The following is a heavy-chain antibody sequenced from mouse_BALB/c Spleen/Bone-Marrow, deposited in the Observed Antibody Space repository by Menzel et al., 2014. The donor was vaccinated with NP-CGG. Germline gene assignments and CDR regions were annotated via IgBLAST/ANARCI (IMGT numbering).Heavy chain of an antibody. D-gene: IGHD2-2*01. Sequence: EVKLVDSGAELVKPGASVKLSCTASGFNIKDTYMHWVKQRPEQGLEWIGRIDPANGNTKYDPKFQGKATITADTSSNTAYLQLSSLTSEDTAVYYCARWLPLAYWGQGTLVTVSA. CDR2: IDPANGNT. CDR3: ARWLPLAY. CDR1: GFNIKDTY. V-gene: IGHV14-3*02. J-gene: IGHJ3*01.